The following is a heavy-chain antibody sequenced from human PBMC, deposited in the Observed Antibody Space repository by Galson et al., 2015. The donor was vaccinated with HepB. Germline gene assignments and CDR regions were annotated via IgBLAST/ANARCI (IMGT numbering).Heavy chain of an antibody. V-gene: IGHV3-30*04. J-gene: IGHJ6*02. CDR2: ISNDGSNR. Sequence: LRLSCAASGFTFSGYAMHWVRQAPGKGLEWVAVISNDGSNRYYADSVKGRFTISRDNSKNTLYLQMNSLRAEDTAVYYCARDYASSWYFNHYYGMDVWGQGTTVTVSS. CDR3: ARDYASSWYFNHYYGMDV. CDR1: GFTFSGYA. D-gene: IGHD6-13*01.